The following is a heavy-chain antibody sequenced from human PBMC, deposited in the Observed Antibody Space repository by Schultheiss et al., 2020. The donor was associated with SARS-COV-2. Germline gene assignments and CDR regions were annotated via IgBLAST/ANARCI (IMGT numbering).Heavy chain of an antibody. V-gene: IGHV4-34*01. CDR3: ARDRLKVVPAAIVDY. CDR1: GGSFSGYY. J-gene: IGHJ4*02. Sequence: SETLSLTCAVYGGSFSGYYWSWIRQPPGKGLEWIGEINHSGSTNYNPSLKSRVTISVDTSKNQFSLKLSSVTAADTAVYYCARDRLKVVPAAIVDYWGQGTLVTVSS. CDR2: INHSGST. D-gene: IGHD2-2*01.